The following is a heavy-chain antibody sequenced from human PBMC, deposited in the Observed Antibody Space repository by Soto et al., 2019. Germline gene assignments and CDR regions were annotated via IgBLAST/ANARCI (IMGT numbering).Heavy chain of an antibody. CDR3: ASGVAAPHFDYYYMDV. CDR2: ISGSGRTI. D-gene: IGHD2-15*01. J-gene: IGHJ6*03. Sequence: QVQLVESGGGLVKPGGSLRLSCAASGFTFSDYYMSWLRQAPGKGLEWVSYISGSGRTIYYADSVKGRFTISRDNAKNSLNLQLNSPRAEDTAVYHCASGVAAPHFDYYYMDVWGKGTTVTVSS. CDR1: GFTFSDYY. V-gene: IGHV3-11*01.